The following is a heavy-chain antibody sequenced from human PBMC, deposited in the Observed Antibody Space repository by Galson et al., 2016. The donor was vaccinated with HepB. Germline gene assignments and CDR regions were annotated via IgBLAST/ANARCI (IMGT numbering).Heavy chain of an antibody. CDR1: GFTFNNYG. Sequence: SLRLSCAASGFTFNNYGMTWVRQAPGKGLEWVSAISGSGGSTYYVDSVKGRFTISRDNSKNTLFLQMNSLRAEDTAIYYFAKPLNLLGPIRVGELLRTDYWGQGTLVTVSS. CDR2: ISGSGGST. V-gene: IGHV3-23*01. D-gene: IGHD3-10*01. CDR3: AKPLNLLGPIRVGELLRTDY. J-gene: IGHJ4*02.